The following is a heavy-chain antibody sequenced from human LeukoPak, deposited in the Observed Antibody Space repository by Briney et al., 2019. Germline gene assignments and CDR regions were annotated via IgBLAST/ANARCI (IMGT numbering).Heavy chain of an antibody. CDR3: ARGGGSYDF. D-gene: IGHD1-26*01. CDR1: GFTFSAYP. J-gene: IGHJ4*02. CDR2: ITTSGDGT. Sequence: PGGSLRLSCAASGFTFSAYPMHWVRQAPGKGLEYVSAITTSGDGTYYAHSVKGRFTISRDNSKSTLYLQMGSLRPDDMGVYYCARGGGSYDFWGQGTLVTVSS. V-gene: IGHV3-64*01.